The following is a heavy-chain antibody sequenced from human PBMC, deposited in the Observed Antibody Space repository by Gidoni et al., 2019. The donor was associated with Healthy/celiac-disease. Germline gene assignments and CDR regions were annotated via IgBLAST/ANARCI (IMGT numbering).Heavy chain of an antibody. CDR1: GFTFVSYS. J-gene: IGHJ3*02. CDR2: IISSSSYI. D-gene: IGHD1-26*01. V-gene: IGHV3-21*01. CDR3: AREGGLGVGATIAFDI. Sequence: EVQLVASGGGLVKPGGSLRLSCAASGFTFVSYSMNVVRQAPGKGVEWGSSIISSSSYIYYADSVKGRFTISRDNAKNSLYLQMNSLRAEDTAVYYCAREGGLGVGATIAFDIWGQGTMVTVSS.